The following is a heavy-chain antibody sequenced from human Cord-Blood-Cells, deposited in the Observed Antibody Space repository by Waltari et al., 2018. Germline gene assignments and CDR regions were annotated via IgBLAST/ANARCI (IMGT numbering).Heavy chain of an antibody. J-gene: IGHJ1*01. CDR2: IYYSGST. CDR3: ASLSAEYFQH. V-gene: IGHV4-39*01. CDR1: GGSISSSSYY. Sequence: QLQLQESGPGLVKPSATLSLTCTVPGGSISSSSYYWGWIRQPPGKGLEWIGSIYYSGSTYYNPSLKSRVTISVDTSKNQFSLKLSSVTAADTAVYYCASLSAEYFQHWGQGTLVTVSS.